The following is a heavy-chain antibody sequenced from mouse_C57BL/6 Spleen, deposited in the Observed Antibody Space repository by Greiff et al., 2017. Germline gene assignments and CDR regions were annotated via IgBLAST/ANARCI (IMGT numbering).Heavy chain of an antibody. V-gene: IGHV1-42*01. CDR3: ARSPYYYGSSYDGY. CDR1: GYSFTGYY. J-gene: IGHJ2*01. D-gene: IGHD1-1*01. Sequence: EVQLQQSGPELVKPGASVKISCKASGYSFTGYYMNWVKQSPEKSLEWIGEINPSTGGTTYNQKFKAKATLTVDKSSSTAYMQLKSLTSEDSAVYYCARSPYYYGSSYDGYWGQGTTLTVSS. CDR2: INPSTGGT.